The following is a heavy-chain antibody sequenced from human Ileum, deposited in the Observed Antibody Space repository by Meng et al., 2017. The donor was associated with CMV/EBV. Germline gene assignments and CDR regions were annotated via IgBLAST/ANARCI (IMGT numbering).Heavy chain of an antibody. Sequence: SGGYYWSWIRQHPGKGLEWIGYIYYSGSTYYNPSLRSRVTISVDTSKNQFSLKLSSVTAADTAVYYCARVNSRGYSYGPRVGWFDPWGQGTLVTVSS. J-gene: IGHJ5*02. CDR1: SGGYY. D-gene: IGHD5-18*01. V-gene: IGHV4-31*02. CDR3: ARVNSRGYSYGPRVGWFDP. CDR2: IYYSGST.